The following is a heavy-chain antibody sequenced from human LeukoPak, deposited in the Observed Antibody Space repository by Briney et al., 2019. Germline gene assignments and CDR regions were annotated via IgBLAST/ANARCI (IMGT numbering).Heavy chain of an antibody. J-gene: IGHJ4*02. CDR2: ISGSGGST. D-gene: IGHD3-10*01. CDR3: AKHFLLWFGESDY. Sequence: GGSLRPSCAASGFTFSSYAMSWVRQAPGKGLEWVSAISGSGGSTYYADSVKGRFTISRDNSKNTLYLQMNSLRAEDTAVYYCAKHFLLWFGESDYWGQGTLVTVSS. CDR1: GFTFSSYA. V-gene: IGHV3-23*01.